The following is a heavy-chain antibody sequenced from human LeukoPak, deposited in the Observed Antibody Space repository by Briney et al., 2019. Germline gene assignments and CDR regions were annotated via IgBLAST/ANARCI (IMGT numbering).Heavy chain of an antibody. Sequence: GGSLRLSCAASGFTFSSYGMHWVRQAPGKGLEWVAVIWYDGSNKYYADSVKGRFTISRDNSKNTLYLQMNSLRDEDTAVYYCARDLLGFYYYGMDVWGQGTTVTVSS. D-gene: IGHD7-27*01. J-gene: IGHJ6*02. CDR1: GFTFSSYG. V-gene: IGHV3-33*01. CDR2: IWYDGSNK. CDR3: ARDLLGFYYYGMDV.